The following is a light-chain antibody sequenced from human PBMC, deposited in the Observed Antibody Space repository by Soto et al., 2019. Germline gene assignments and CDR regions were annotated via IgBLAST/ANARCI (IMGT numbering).Light chain of an antibody. CDR1: QSVSSSY. CDR3: QQYGSSPRT. Sequence: EIVLRPSPGTPSLSSGEGATLSWRASQSVSSSYLAWYQQKPGQAPRLLIYGASSRATGIPDRFRGSGSGTLFTLTICRLEPEDFAVYYCQQYGSSPRTFAQGT. CDR2: GAS. J-gene: IGKJ1*01. V-gene: IGKV3-20*01.